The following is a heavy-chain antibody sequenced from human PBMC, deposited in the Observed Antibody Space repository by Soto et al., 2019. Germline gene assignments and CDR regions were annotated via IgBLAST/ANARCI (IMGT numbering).Heavy chain of an antibody. J-gene: IGHJ5*02. Sequence: SETLSLTCTVSGGSISSYYWSWIRQPAGKGLEWIGSIYYSGSTYYRPSLKSRVTISVDTSKNQFSLKLSSVTAADTAVYYCARQVPAAIRLGWFDPWGQGTLVTVSS. CDR2: IYYSGST. D-gene: IGHD2-2*02. V-gene: IGHV4-59*05. CDR1: GGSISSYY. CDR3: ARQVPAAIRLGWFDP.